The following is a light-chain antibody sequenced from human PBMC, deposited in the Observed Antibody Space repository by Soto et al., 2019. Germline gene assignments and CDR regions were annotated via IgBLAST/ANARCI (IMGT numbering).Light chain of an antibody. V-gene: IGKV1-5*03. CDR2: TAS. CDR1: QNITRW. Sequence: DIQMTQSPSTLSASVGDRVTITCRASQNITRWLAWYQQKPGKAPKLLIYTASNLEIGVPSRFSGSGSGTEFILNINRLQPDDFATYYCQQYDHYWTFGQGTKVEIK. J-gene: IGKJ1*01. CDR3: QQYDHYWT.